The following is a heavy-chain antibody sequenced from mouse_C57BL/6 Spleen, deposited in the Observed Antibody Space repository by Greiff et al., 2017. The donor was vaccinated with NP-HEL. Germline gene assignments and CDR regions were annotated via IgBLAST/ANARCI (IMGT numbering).Heavy chain of an antibody. Sequence: EVQVVESGPGLVKPSQSLSLTCSVTGYSITSGYYWNWIRQFPGNKLEWMGYISYDGSNNYNPSLKNRISITRDTSKNQFFLKLNSVTTEDTATYYCARDGYGSSIDYWGQGTTLTVSS. V-gene: IGHV3-6*01. D-gene: IGHD1-1*01. CDR3: ARDGYGSSIDY. CDR1: GYSITSGYY. CDR2: ISYDGSN. J-gene: IGHJ2*01.